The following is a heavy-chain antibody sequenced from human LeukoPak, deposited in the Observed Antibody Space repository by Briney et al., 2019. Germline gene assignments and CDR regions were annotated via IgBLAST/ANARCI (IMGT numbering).Heavy chain of an antibody. Sequence: PSETLSFTCTVSGGSISSSSSYWGWIRQPPGKGLEWIGSIYYGGSTYYNPSLKSRVTISVDTSKNQFSLKLTSVTAADTAVYYCTRHGPYYYDSSFDYWGQGTLVTVSS. V-gene: IGHV4-39*01. D-gene: IGHD3-22*01. CDR3: TRHGPYYYDSSFDY. CDR2: IYYGGST. CDR1: GGSISSSSSY. J-gene: IGHJ4*02.